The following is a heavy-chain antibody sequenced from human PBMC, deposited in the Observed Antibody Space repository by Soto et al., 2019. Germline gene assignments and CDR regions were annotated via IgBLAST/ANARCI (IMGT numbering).Heavy chain of an antibody. Sequence: SETLSLTCIVSGGSISSNYWSWIRQPPGKGLEWIGYIYYTGSTNFNPSLKNRVIISVDTSKNQFSLKLSSVTAADTAVYYCARSYPNTIFGVVPSRGLDFWGQGTTVTGS. V-gene: IGHV4-59*01. CDR3: ARSYPNTIFGVVPSRGLDF. J-gene: IGHJ6*02. D-gene: IGHD3-3*01. CDR1: GGSISSNY. CDR2: IYYTGST.